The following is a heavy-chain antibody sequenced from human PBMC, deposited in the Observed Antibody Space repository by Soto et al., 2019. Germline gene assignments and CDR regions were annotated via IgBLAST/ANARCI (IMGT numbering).Heavy chain of an antibody. V-gene: IGHV4-39*01. D-gene: IGHD1-26*01. CDR3: ARHRLLTPPVY. Sequence: PSETLSLTCTVSGGSISSNNYYWGWIRQPPRKGLEWIGSIYYSGTTYYNPSLKNRLTISVDTSKNQFSLKLSPVTAADTAVYYCARHRLLTPPVYWGQGTLVTVSS. CDR1: GGSISSNNYY. CDR2: IYYSGTT. J-gene: IGHJ4*02.